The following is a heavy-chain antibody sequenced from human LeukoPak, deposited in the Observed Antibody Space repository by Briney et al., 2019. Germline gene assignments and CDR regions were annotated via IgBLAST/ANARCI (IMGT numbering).Heavy chain of an antibody. CDR3: ALERGDSSSWTFDY. Sequence: PSETLSLTCTVSGGSISSSSYYWGWIRQPPGKGLEWIGSIYYSGSTYYNPSLKSRVTISVDTSKNQFSLKLSSVTAADTAVYYCALERGDSSSWTFDYWGQGTLVTVSS. D-gene: IGHD6-13*01. CDR2: IYYSGST. V-gene: IGHV4-39*01. CDR1: GGSISSSSYY. J-gene: IGHJ4*02.